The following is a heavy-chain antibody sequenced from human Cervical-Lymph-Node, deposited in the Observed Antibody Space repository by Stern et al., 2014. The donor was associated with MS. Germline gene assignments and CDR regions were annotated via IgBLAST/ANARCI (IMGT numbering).Heavy chain of an antibody. CDR2: INRDGSST. J-gene: IGHJ6*02. CDR3: ARVYYDSSGNDYYYYGMDV. V-gene: IGHV3-74*02. D-gene: IGHD3-22*01. Sequence: EVQLVESGGGLVQPGGSLRLSCAASGFTFSSYWMHWVRQAPGKGLVWVSRINRDGSSTSYADSVKGRFTISRDNAKNTLYLQMNSLRAEDTAVYYCARVYYDSSGNDYYYYGMDVWGQGTTVTVSS. CDR1: GFTFSSYW.